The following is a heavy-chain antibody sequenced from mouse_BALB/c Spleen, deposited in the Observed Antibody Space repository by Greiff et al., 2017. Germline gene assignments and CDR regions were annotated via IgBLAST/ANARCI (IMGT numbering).Heavy chain of an antibody. CDR2: ISSGGSYT. CDR1: GFTFSSYG. D-gene: IGHD2-1*01. CDR3: ARDHGNYYFDY. Sequence: EVQLQESGGDLVKPGGSLKLSCAASGFTFSSYGMSWVRQTPDKRLEWVATISSGGSYTYYPDSVKGRFTISRDNAKNTLYLQMSSLKSEDTAMYYCARDHGNYYFDYWGQGTTLTVSS. V-gene: IGHV5-6*01. J-gene: IGHJ2*01.